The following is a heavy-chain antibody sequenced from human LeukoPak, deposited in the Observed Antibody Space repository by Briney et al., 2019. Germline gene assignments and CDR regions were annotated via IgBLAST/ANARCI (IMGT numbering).Heavy chain of an antibody. D-gene: IGHD3-3*01. CDR2: IIASGSTT. J-gene: IGHJ6*02. CDR3: ARVAGGGRRFVARKYNYYGMDV. CDR1: GFSFSTTP. Sequence: GGSLRLSCAASGFSFSTTPMAWVRQAPGKGPEWVSTIIASGSTTNDAESVRGRFTTSRDNSKSTLSLQMDSLRVEDTAVYYCARVAGGGRRFVARKYNYYGMDVWGQGTTVTVS. V-gene: IGHV3-23*01.